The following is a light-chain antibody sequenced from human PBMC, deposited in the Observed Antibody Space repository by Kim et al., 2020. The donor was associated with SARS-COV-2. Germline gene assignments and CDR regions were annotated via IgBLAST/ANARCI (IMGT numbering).Light chain of an antibody. Sequence: QSVSISCTGTRSDVGGYNYVSWYQQHPDKAPTLMIYDVSKRPSGVPDRFSGSKSGNTASLTISGLQAEDEADYYCCSYAGSYTPLVFGGGTQLTVL. CDR3: CSYAGSYTPLV. CDR1: RSDVGGYNY. V-gene: IGLV2-11*01. CDR2: DVS. J-gene: IGLJ2*01.